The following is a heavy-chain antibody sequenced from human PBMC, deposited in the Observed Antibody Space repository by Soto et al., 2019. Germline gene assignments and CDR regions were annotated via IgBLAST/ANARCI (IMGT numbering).Heavy chain of an antibody. CDR1: GYTFTSYG. Sequence: ASVKVSCKASGYTFTSYGLSWVRQAPGQGLEWMGWIGVYNGNTNYAQKLQGRFTISRDNSKNTLYLQMGSLRADDMAVYYCARARSYDNRGPFYDVWGQGTTVTVSS. D-gene: IGHD3-22*01. CDR3: ARARSYDNRGPFYDV. J-gene: IGHJ6*02. CDR2: IGVYNGNT. V-gene: IGHV1-18*03.